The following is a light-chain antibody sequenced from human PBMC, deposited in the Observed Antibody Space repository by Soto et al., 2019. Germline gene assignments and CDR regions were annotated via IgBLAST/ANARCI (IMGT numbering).Light chain of an antibody. CDR3: QQYNSFRA. CDR1: QGISSY. Sequence: DIQLTQSPSFLSASVGDRVTITCRASQGISSYLAWYQQKPGKAPKLLIYAASTLQSGVQSRFSGSGSGTEFTLTIRSLQPEDFATYYCQQYNSFRAXGQGTKVDIK. V-gene: IGKV1-9*01. J-gene: IGKJ1*01. CDR2: AAS.